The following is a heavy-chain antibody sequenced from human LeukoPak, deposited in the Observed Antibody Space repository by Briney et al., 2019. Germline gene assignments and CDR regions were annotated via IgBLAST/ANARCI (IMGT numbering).Heavy chain of an antibody. CDR3: AKDREGQWLVRILDY. J-gene: IGHJ4*02. D-gene: IGHD6-19*01. CDR1: GFTFSSYA. V-gene: IGHV3-23*01. CDR2: ISGSGGST. Sequence: GGSLRLSCAASGFTFSSYAMSWVRQAPGKGLEWVSAISGSGGSTYYADSVKGRFTISRDNSKNTLYLQMNSLRAEDTAVYYCAKDREGQWLVRILDYWGQGTLVTVSS.